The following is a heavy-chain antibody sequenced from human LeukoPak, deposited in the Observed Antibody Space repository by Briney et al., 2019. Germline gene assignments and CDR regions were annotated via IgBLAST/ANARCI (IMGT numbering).Heavy chain of an antibody. CDR3: TRHPSECSHPSCYKREWFDS. CDR2: ISYTGST. D-gene: IGHD3-10*01. V-gene: IGHV4-39*01. J-gene: IGHJ5*01. CDR1: GDSLDRNNYY. Sequence: PSETLSLTCTVSGDSLDRNNYYWGWIRQPPGKGLEWIGSISYTGSTYDNPSLKSRVTISVDTSQNQVSLKLSSVTAADTAVYYCTRHPSECSHPSCYKREWFDSWGQGRLVTVSS.